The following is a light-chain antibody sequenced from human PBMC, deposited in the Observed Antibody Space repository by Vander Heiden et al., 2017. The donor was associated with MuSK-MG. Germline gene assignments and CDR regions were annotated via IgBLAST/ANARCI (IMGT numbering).Light chain of an antibody. J-gene: IGLJ2*01. CDR3: CSYADVVL. CDR2: DGT. V-gene: IGLV2-11*01. CDR1: SNDIGSYNY. Sequence: QSALTQPRSVSGSPGQSITISCTGSSNDIGSYNYVSWYQQHPGKAPKVIIYDGTERPSGVPDRCSGAKSDNTASLTISGLQADDEADYYCCSYADVVLFGGGTKVTVL.